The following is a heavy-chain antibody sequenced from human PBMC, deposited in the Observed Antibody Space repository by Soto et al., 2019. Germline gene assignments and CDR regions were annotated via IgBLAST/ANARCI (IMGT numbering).Heavy chain of an antibody. Sequence: AGGSLRLSCAASGFTFSRYSMNWVRQAPGKGLEWVSSISSSSSYIYYADSVKGRFTISRDNAKNSLYLQMNSLRAEDTAVYYCASYRLVYFDDWGQGTLVTVSS. V-gene: IGHV3-21*01. CDR3: ASYRLVYFDD. CDR1: GFTFSRYS. J-gene: IGHJ4*02. D-gene: IGHD3-16*02. CDR2: ISSSSSYI.